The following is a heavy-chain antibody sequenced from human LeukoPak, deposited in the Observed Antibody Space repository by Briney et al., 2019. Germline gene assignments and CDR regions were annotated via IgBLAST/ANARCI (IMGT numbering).Heavy chain of an antibody. J-gene: IGHJ5*02. CDR2: IYYSGST. CDR1: GGSISSYY. Sequence: SETLSLTCTVSGGSISSYYWSWIRQPPGKGLEWIGYIYYSGSTSYNPSLKSRVTISVDTSKNQFPLKLSSVTAADTAVYYCARVEYSSSSGWFDPWGQGTLVTVSS. CDR3: ARVEYSSSSGWFDP. D-gene: IGHD6-6*01. V-gene: IGHV4-59*01.